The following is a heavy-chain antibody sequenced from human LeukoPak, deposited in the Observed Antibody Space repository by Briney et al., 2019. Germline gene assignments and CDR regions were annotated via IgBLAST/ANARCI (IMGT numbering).Heavy chain of an antibody. J-gene: IGHJ6*02. CDR1: GFTFSSYS. Sequence: GGSLRLSCAASGFTFSSYSMNWVRQAPGKGLEWVSSISSSSSYIYYADSVKGRFTISRDNAKNSLYLQMNSLRAEDTAVYYCARVDSRLYYYGMDVWGQGTTVTVSS. CDR3: ARVDSRLYYYGMDV. V-gene: IGHV3-21*01. CDR2: ISSSSSYI. D-gene: IGHD2-15*01.